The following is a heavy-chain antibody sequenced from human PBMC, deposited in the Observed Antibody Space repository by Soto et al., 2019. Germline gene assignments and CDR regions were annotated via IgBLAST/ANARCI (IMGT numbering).Heavy chain of an antibody. CDR1: GYTLTELS. V-gene: IGHV1-24*01. J-gene: IGHJ4*02. CDR3: ATSLGATVTTISVQFDY. Sequence: QVQLVQSGAEVKKPGASVKVSCKVSGYTLTELSMHWVRQAPGKGLEWMGGFDPEDGETIYAQKFKGRVTMTEDTSTDTAYMELSSLRSEDTAVYYCATSLGATVTTISVQFDYWGQGTLVTVSS. D-gene: IGHD4-17*01. CDR2: FDPEDGET.